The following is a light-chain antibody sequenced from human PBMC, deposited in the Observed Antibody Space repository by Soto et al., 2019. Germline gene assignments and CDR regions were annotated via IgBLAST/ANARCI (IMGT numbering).Light chain of an antibody. Sequence: EIVLTQSPATLSLSPGEIATLSCRASQSVSRYLAWYQQKPGQAPRLLIYDASNRATGIPARFSGSGSGTDFTLTISSLEPEDFAVYYCQQRSNWLLTFGGGTKVEIK. V-gene: IGKV3-11*01. CDR3: QQRSNWLLT. CDR2: DAS. J-gene: IGKJ4*01. CDR1: QSVSRY.